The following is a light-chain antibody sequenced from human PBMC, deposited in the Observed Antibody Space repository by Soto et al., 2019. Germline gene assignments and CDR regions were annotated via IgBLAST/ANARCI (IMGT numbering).Light chain of an antibody. J-gene: IGKJ1*01. CDR2: RAS. Sequence: IVMTQSPATLSVSPGERATLSCRASQNIYSNVAWYQQRPGQAPRLLIYRASTRAPGIPARFSGSGSVTEFTLTISSLQSEDFTVYSCLQYHNLWAFGQGTKVDIK. CDR3: LQYHNLWA. CDR1: QNIYSN. V-gene: IGKV3-15*01.